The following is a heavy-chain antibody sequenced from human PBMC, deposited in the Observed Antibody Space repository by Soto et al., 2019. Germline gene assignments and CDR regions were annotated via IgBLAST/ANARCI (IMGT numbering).Heavy chain of an antibody. CDR2: IYYSGST. D-gene: IGHD6-13*01. J-gene: IGHJ4*02. CDR1: GGSISSYY. CDR3: ARGKSGSSWFDY. Sequence: SETLSLTCTVSGGSISSYYWSWIRQPPGKGLEWIGYIYYSGSTNYNPSLKSRVTISVDTSKNQFSLKLSSVTAADTAVYYCARGKSGSSWFDYWGQGTLVTVSS. V-gene: IGHV4-59*01.